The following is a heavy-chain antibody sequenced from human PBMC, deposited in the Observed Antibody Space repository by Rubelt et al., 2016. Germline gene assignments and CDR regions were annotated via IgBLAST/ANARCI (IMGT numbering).Heavy chain of an antibody. D-gene: IGHD6-13*01. CDR1: GYTFTSYY. CDR2: INPSGGST. CDR3: ARDRSRIAAAGQIDY. Sequence: KASGYTFTSYYMHWVRQAPGQGLEWMGIINPSGGSTSYAQKFQGRVTMTRDTSTSTVYMELSSLRSEDTAVYYCARDRSRIAAAGQIDYWGQGTLVTVSS. V-gene: IGHV1-46*01. J-gene: IGHJ4*02.